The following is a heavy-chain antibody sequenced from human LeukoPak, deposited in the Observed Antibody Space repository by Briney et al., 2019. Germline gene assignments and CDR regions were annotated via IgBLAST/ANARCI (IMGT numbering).Heavy chain of an antibody. D-gene: IGHD6-13*01. J-gene: IGHJ4*01. Sequence: SETLSLTCTVSGGSISSYYWIWIRQPPGKGLEWIGYIYYSGSTNYNPSLKSRVTISVDTSKNQFSLKLSSVTAADTAVYYCARQNPAASGQGLDYWGHGTLVTVSS. CDR3: ARQNPAASGQGLDY. CDR2: IYYSGST. CDR1: GGSISSYY. V-gene: IGHV4-59*08.